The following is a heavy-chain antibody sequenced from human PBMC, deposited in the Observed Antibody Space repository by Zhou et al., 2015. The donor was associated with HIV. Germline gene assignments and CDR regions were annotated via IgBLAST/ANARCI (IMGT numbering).Heavy chain of an antibody. CDR1: GGTFSSYT. CDR3: ARDIRANIVVVILQEYGMDV. Sequence: QVQLVQSGAEVKKPGSSVKVSCKASGGTFSSYTISWVRQAPGQGLEWMGRIIPILGIANYAQKFQGRVTITADKSTSTAYMELSSLRSEDTAVYYCARDIRANIVVVILQEYGMDVWGQGTTVTVSS. CDR2: IIPILGIA. D-gene: IGHD3-22*01. V-gene: IGHV1-69*08. J-gene: IGHJ6*02.